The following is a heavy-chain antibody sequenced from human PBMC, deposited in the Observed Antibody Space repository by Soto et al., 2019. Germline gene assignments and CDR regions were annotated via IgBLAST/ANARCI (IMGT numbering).Heavy chain of an antibody. D-gene: IGHD6-19*01. CDR3: ARSGNVKYSSGLGHWFDP. V-gene: IGHV1-46*03. Sequence: QVQLVQSGAEVKKPGASVKVSCKASGYTFTSYYMHWVRQAPGQGLEWMGIINPSGGSTSYAQKFQGRVTMTRDTSTSTVYMELSSLRSEDTAVYYCARSGNVKYSSGLGHWFDPWGQGTLVTVSS. J-gene: IGHJ5*02. CDR2: INPSGGST. CDR1: GYTFTSYY.